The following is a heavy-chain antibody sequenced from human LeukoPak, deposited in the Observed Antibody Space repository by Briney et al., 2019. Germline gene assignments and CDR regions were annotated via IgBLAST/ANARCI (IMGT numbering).Heavy chain of an antibody. D-gene: IGHD6-25*01. Sequence: GGSLRLSCVVSGFTVRTNYMTWVRQAAGKGLEWVSLIFAGGTTYYADSVRGRFTVSRDNSKNTLYLQMNSLRAEDTAVYYCARAGSADSFDYWGQGTLVTVSS. CDR1: GFTVRTNY. CDR2: IFAGGTT. J-gene: IGHJ4*02. V-gene: IGHV3-53*01. CDR3: ARAGSADSFDY.